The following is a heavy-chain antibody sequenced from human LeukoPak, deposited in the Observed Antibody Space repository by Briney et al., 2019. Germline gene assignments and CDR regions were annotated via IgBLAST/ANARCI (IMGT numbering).Heavy chain of an antibody. Sequence: SETLSLTCTVSGXSISSYYWSWIRQPPGKGLEWIGYIYYSGSTNYNPSLKSRVTISVDTSKNLFSLKLSSVTAADTAVYYCARSDGRNWYSYYGMDVWGQGTTVTVSS. CDR3: ARSDGRNWYSYYGMDV. D-gene: IGHD4-23*01. J-gene: IGHJ6*02. CDR1: GXSISSYY. CDR2: IYYSGST. V-gene: IGHV4-59*08.